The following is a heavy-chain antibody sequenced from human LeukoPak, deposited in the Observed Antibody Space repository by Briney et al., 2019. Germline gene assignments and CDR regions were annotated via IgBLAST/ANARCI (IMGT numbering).Heavy chain of an antibody. Sequence: SETLSLTCTVSGGSISSYYWSWIRQPPGKGLEWIGYIYYSGSTNYNPSLKSRVTISVDTSKNQFSLKLSSVTAADTAVYYCARRIAARHFDYWGQGTLVTVSS. CDR2: IYYSGST. CDR1: GGSISSYY. V-gene: IGHV4-59*08. J-gene: IGHJ4*02. CDR3: ARRIAARHFDY. D-gene: IGHD6-6*01.